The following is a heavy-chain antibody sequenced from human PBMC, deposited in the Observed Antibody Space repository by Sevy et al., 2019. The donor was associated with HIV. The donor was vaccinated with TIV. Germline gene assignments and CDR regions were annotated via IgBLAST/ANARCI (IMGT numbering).Heavy chain of an antibody. V-gene: IGHV4-61*01. CDR3: ARAAGYSSSWYDY. CDR1: GGSVSSGSYY. J-gene: IGHJ4*02. D-gene: IGHD6-13*01. CDR2: IYYSGNT. Sequence: SETLSLTCTVSGGSVSSGSYYWSWIRQPPGKGLEWIGYIYYSGNTNYNPSLKSRVTISVDTSKNQFSLKLSSVTAADMAVYYCARAAGYSSSWYDYWGQGTLVTVSS.